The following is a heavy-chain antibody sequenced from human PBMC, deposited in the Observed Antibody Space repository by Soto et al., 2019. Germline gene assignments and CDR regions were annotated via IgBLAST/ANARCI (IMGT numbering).Heavy chain of an antibody. D-gene: IGHD2-2*01. J-gene: IGHJ5*02. CDR3: ARANIVVVPAATYHNWFDP. Sequence: ASVKVSCKASGGTFSSYYMHWVRQAPGQGLEWMGIINPSGGSTSYAQKFQGRVTMTRDTSTSTVYMELSSLRSEDTAVYYCARANIVVVPAATYHNWFDPWGQGTLVTVSS. CDR1: GGTFSSYY. V-gene: IGHV1-46*03. CDR2: INPSGGST.